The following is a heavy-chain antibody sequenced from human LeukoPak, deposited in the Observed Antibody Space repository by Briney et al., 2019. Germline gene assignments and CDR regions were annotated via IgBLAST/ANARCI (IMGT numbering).Heavy chain of an antibody. CDR3: ARWGSIVVARFDY. CDR2: IYYTGST. J-gene: IGHJ4*02. V-gene: IGHV4-59*01. Sequence: KTSETLSLTCTVSGGSISSYYWSWIRQPPGKGPEWIGYIYYTGSTNYNPSLTSRVNISVDTSKNQFSLNLTSVTAADTAVYYCARWGSIVVARFDYWGQGTLVTVSS. CDR1: GGSISSYY. D-gene: IGHD3-16*01.